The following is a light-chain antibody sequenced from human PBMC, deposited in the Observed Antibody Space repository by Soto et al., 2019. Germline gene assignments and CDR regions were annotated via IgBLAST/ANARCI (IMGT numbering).Light chain of an antibody. J-gene: IGKJ2*01. Sequence: EIVLTQSPGTLSLSPGERATLSCRASQSLTTTYLAWYQQKPGQAPRLLIYDASSRATGSPDRFSGSGSVTDFTLTISRLEPEDFAVYACQQYESSPPSYTFGQGTKLEIK. CDR3: QQYESSPPSYT. CDR1: QSLTTTY. V-gene: IGKV3-20*01. CDR2: DAS.